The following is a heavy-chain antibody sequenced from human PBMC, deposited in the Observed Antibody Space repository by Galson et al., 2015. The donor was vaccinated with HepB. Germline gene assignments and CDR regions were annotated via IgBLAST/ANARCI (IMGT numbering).Heavy chain of an antibody. CDR3: AKDVRMGGRGYFDL. D-gene: IGHD2-8*01. J-gene: IGHJ2*01. Sequence: SLRLSCAASGFPFNNYAMSWVRQAPGKGLEWVSAISGSTTSTYYADSVKGRFTISRDNSKNTLYLQMNSLRAEDTAVYFCAKDVRMGGRGYFDLWGRGTLVTVSS. CDR1: GFPFNNYA. V-gene: IGHV3-23*01. CDR2: ISGSTTST.